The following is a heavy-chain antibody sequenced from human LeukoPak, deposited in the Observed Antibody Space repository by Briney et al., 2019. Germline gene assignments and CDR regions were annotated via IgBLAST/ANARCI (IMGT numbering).Heavy chain of an antibody. CDR3: ARVGYYDSSFDY. Sequence: PSETLSLTCAVYGGSFSGYYWSWIRQPPGKGLEWIGYIYHSGSTYYNPSLKSRVTISVDRSKNQFSLKLSSVTAADTAVYYCARVGYYDSSFDYWGQGTLVTVSS. J-gene: IGHJ4*02. CDR2: IYHSGST. V-gene: IGHV4-30-2*01. D-gene: IGHD3-22*01. CDR1: GGSFSGYY.